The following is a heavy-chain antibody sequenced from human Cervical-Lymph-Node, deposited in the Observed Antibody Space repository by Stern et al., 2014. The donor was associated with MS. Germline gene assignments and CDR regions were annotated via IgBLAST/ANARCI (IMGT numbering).Heavy chain of an antibody. CDR3: ARDTSSPERSDW. CDR2: ITNVGSA. V-gene: IGHV3-53*01. CDR1: GFTVSRDY. J-gene: IGHJ4*02. Sequence: EDQLVESGGGVIQPGGSLRLSCTASGFTVSRDYMTWVRQAQRKGLDWFSLITNVGSAFYTDSVKGRFTISRDDSKNTVYLHMTSLRAEDTAMYYCARDTSSPERSDWWGQGTLVTVSS. D-gene: IGHD1-1*01.